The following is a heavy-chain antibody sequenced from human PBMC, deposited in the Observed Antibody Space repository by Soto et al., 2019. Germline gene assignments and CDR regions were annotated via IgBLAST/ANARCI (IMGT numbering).Heavy chain of an antibody. CDR1: GGSFSGYY. CDR3: ARHYVVVVADYYYYYYMDV. V-gene: IGHV4-34*01. J-gene: IGHJ6*03. Sequence: SETLSLTCAVYGGSFSGYYWSWIRQPPGKGLEWIGEINHSGSTNYNPSLKSRVTISVDTSKNQFSLKLSSVTAADTAVYYCARHYVVVVADYYYYYYMDVWGKGTTVTVSS. D-gene: IGHD2-15*01. CDR2: INHSGST.